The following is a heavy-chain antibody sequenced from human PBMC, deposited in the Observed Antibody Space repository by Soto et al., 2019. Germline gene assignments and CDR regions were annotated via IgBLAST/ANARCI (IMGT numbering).Heavy chain of an antibody. V-gene: IGHV3-21*01. CDR1: GFTFSSYS. CDR2: ISSSSSYI. CDR3: ARSGASWYYGSGSYFLY. D-gene: IGHD3-10*01. J-gene: IGHJ4*02. Sequence: GGSLRLSCAASGFTFSSYSMNWVRQAPGKGLEWVSSISSSSSYIYYADSVKGRFTISRDNAKNSLYLQMNSLRAEDTAVYYCARSGASWYYGSGSYFLYWGQGTLVTVSS.